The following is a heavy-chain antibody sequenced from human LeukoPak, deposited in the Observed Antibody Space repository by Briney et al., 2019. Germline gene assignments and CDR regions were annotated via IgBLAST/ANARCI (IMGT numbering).Heavy chain of an antibody. CDR2: INPSGGST. D-gene: IGHD3-22*01. J-gene: IGHJ4*02. CDR3: ARAPGAYYYDSSGYYDALDY. CDR1: GYTFTSYY. Sequence: ASVKVSCKASGYTFTSYYMHWVRQAPGQGLEWMGIINPSGGSTSYAQKFQGRVTMTRDMSTSTVYMELSSLRSEDTAVYYCARAPGAYYYDSSGYYDALDYWGQGTLVTVSS. V-gene: IGHV1-46*01.